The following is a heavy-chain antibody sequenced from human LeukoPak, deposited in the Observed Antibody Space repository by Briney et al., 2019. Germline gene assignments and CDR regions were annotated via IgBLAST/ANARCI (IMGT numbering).Heavy chain of an antibody. D-gene: IGHD1-26*01. CDR1: GFTFDNYR. J-gene: IGHJ4*02. Sequence: PGGSLRLSCAASGFTFDNYRMSWVRQAPGKGLEWVSTVNAGGGNTYYADSVKGRSTISRDNSKSTLILQMNSLRVEDTALYYCTKRVKYGGTWDHFADWGQGTLVTVSS. CDR2: VNAGGGNT. CDR3: TKRVKYGGTWDHFAD. V-gene: IGHV3-23*01.